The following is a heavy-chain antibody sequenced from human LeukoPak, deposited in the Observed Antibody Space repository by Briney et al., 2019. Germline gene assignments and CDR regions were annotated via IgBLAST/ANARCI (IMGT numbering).Heavy chain of an antibody. J-gene: IGHJ4*02. CDR3: ARLCANGVCFSY. D-gene: IGHD2-8*01. CDR2: IKQDGSEK. Sequence: TGGFLRLSCAASGCTFSSYWGSWVRKAPGKGLEWVANIKQDGSEKYYVESVKGRFTISRDNAKNSLSLQMNSLRAEDTAVYYCARLCANGVCFSYWGQGALVTVSS. V-gene: IGHV3-7*01. CDR1: GCTFSSYW.